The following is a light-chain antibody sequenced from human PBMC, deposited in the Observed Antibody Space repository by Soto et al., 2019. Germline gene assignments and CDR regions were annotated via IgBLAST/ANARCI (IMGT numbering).Light chain of an antibody. V-gene: IGKV3-20*01. J-gene: IGKJ1*01. CDR2: TAS. CDR1: QSVTNTY. Sequence: EIVLTQSPGTLSLSPGERATLSCRASQSVTNTYLAWYQQRPGQAPRLLIYTASSRATGIPDRVSGSGSGTDFTLTTSRLEPADFAVYDCHQYGSSPRTFGHGTKVEIK. CDR3: HQYGSSPRT.